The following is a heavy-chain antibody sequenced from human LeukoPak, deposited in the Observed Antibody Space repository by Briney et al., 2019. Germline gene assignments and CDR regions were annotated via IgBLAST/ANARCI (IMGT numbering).Heavy chain of an antibody. CDR2: IKEDGSEA. CDR3: ARDYTGGWNDY. D-gene: IGHD7-27*01. J-gene: IGHJ4*02. Sequence: PGGSLRLSCAAAGFTFSRYWMSWVRQATGKGLECVAKIKEDGSEAHYVDSVKGRFTISRDNAKESLYLQMNSLRAEDTAVYYCARDYTGGWNDYWGQGIRVTVSS. V-gene: IGHV3-7*01. CDR1: GFTFSRYW.